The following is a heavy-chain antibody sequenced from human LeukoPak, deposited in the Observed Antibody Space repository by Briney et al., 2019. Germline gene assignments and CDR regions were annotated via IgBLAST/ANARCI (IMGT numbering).Heavy chain of an antibody. Sequence: PGGSLRLSCAASGFTVSSDYMTWVRQAPGKGLEWVAVISYDGSNKYYADSVKGRFTISRDNSKNTLYLQMNSLRAEDTAVYYCAKETRITMVRGVKGRWFDPWGQGTLVTVSS. CDR3: AKETRITMVRGVKGRWFDP. CDR2: ISYDGSNK. D-gene: IGHD3-10*01. CDR1: GFTVSSDY. V-gene: IGHV3-30*18. J-gene: IGHJ5*02.